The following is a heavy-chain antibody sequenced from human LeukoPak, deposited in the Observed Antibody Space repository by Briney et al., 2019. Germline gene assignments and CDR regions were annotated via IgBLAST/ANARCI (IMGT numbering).Heavy chain of an antibody. CDR2: ISWDGGST. Sequence: GGSLRLSCAASGFTFDDYSMHWVRQAPGKGLEWVSLISWDGGSTYYADSVKGRFTISRDNSKNSLYLQMDSLRADDTALYYCAKDGKNYFDYWGQGTLVTVSS. V-gene: IGHV3-43D*03. J-gene: IGHJ4*02. CDR1: GFTFDDYS. CDR3: AKDGKNYFDY.